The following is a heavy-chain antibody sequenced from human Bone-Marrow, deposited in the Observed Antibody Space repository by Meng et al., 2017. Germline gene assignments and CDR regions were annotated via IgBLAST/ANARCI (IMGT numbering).Heavy chain of an antibody. CDR2: IYYSGTS. V-gene: IGHV4-30-4*01. Sequence: QVQMQESGPGLVKPSQTLSLTCTGSNDSIRSGDYYWSWIRQPPGKGLEWIGFIYYSGTSYYNPSLKSRVTISVDTSKNQFSLNLSSVTAADTAVYYCARDRGGYGDISYWGQGTLVTVSS. CDR3: ARDRGGYGDISY. J-gene: IGHJ4*02. D-gene: IGHD4-17*01. CDR1: NDSIRSGDYY.